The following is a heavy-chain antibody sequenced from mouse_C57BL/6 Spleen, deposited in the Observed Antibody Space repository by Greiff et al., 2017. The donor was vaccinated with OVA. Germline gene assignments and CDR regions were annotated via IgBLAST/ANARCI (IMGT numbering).Heavy chain of an antibody. V-gene: IGHV14-2*01. D-gene: IGHD1-3*01. CDR2: IDPEDSET. J-gene: IGHJ4*01. CDR1: GFNIKDYY. Sequence: EVQLQQSGAELVKPGASVKLSCTASGFNIKDYYMHWVKQRTEQGLEWIGRIDPEDSETKYAPKFQGKATITADTSSNTAYLQLSSLTSEDTAVYYCARGLVGAMDYWGQGTSVTVSS. CDR3: ARGLVGAMDY.